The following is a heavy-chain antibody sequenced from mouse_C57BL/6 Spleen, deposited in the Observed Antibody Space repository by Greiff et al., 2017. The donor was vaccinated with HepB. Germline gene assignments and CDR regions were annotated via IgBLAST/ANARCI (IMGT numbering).Heavy chain of an antibody. V-gene: IGHV5-9-1*02. D-gene: IGHD2-4*01. Sequence: EVKLVESGEGLVKPGGSLKLSCAASGFTFSSYAMSWVRQTPEKRLEWVAYISSGGDYIYYADTVKGRFTISRDNARNTLYLQMSSLKSEDTAMYYCTRDRGDYDDGRGFDYWGQGTTLTVSS. CDR2: ISSGGDYI. CDR1: GFTFSSYA. J-gene: IGHJ2*01. CDR3: TRDRGDYDDGRGFDY.